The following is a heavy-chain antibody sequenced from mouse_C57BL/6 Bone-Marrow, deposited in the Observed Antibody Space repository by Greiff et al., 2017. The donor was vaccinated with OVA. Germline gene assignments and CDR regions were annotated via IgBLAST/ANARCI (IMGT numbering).Heavy chain of an antibody. V-gene: IGHV1-59*01. CDR3: THYYSNSYYFDY. CDR2: IDPSDSYT. CDR1: GYTFTSYW. J-gene: IGHJ2*01. Sequence: QVQLQQPGAELVRPGTSVKLSCKASGYTFTSYWMHWVKQRPGQGLEWIGVIDPSDSYTNYNQKFQGKATMTADTSSNTAYLQLSSLTSEDTSVYYCTHYYSNSYYFDYWGQGTTLTVSS. D-gene: IGHD2-5*01.